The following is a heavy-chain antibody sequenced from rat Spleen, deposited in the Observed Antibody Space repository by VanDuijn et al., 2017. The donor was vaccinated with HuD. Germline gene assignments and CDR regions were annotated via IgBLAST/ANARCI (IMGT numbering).Heavy chain of an antibody. D-gene: IGHD1-9*01. CDR1: GFTFSNYY. CDR2: ISTGGGNT. CDR3: ARQCTMGIKPYWYFDF. J-gene: IGHJ1*01. Sequence: EVQLVESGGGLVQPGRSMKLSCAASGFTFSNYYMAWVRQAPTKGLEWVASISTGGGNTYYRDSVKGRFTISRDNAKSTLYLQMDSLRSEDTATYYCARQCTMGIKPYWYFDFWGPGTMVTVSS. V-gene: IGHV5-25*01.